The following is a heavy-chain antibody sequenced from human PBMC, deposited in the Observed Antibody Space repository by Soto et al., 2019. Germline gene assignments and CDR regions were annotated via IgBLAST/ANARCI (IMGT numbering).Heavy chain of an antibody. Sequence: QVQLQVSAPGLVKPSETLSLTCTVSGDSISAYSWSCVRQPPGKGLEWIGNIHYNGNTKYNPSLKSRVSISVDTSKNQCSLRLISVTAADTAKYFCAREGNLGRWLQPLDFWGQGTLVTVSS. CDR2: IHYNGNT. CDR1: GDSISAYS. CDR3: AREGNLGRWLQPLDF. V-gene: IGHV4-59*01. D-gene: IGHD5-12*01. J-gene: IGHJ4*02.